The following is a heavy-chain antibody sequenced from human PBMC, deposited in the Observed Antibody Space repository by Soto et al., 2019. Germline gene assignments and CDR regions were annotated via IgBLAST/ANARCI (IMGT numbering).Heavy chain of an antibody. Sequence: SETLSLTCTVSGGSISSYYWSWIRQPPGKGLEWIGYIYYSGSTNYNPSLKSRVTISVDTSKNQFSLELSSVTAADTAVYYCARGKTVAPAVWFDPWGQGTRVTVSS. CDR3: ARGKTVAPAVWFDP. J-gene: IGHJ5*02. V-gene: IGHV4-59*01. CDR2: IYYSGST. D-gene: IGHD4-17*01. CDR1: GGSISSYY.